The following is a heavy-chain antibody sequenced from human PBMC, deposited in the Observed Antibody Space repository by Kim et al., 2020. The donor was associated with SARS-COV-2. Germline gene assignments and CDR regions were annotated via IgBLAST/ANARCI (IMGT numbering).Heavy chain of an antibody. D-gene: IGHD3-22*01. Sequence: PGSVKGRLTISRENAKNSLYLQMNSLRAGDTAVYYCARSYHYDSSGYLDYWGQGTLVTVSS. J-gene: IGHJ4*02. CDR3: ARSYHYDSSGYLDY. V-gene: IGHV3-13*01.